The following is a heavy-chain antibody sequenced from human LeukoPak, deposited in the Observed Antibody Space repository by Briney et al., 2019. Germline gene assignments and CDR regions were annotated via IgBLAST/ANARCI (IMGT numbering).Heavy chain of an antibody. CDR1: GFTVSSNY. D-gene: IGHD3-22*01. Sequence: GSLRLSCAASGFTVSSNYMSWVRQAPGKGLEWIGSIYYSGSTYYNPSLKSRVTISVDTSKNQFSLKLSSVAAADTAVYYCARVYYYDSSGYFDYWGQGTLVTVSS. V-gene: IGHV4-38-2*01. J-gene: IGHJ4*02. CDR3: ARVYYYDSSGYFDY. CDR2: IYYSGST.